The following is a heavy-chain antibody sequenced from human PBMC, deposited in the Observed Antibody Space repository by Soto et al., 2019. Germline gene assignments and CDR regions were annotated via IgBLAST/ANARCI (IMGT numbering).Heavy chain of an antibody. D-gene: IGHD2-8*02. Sequence: GASVKVSCKSSDNTFTHYGINWVRQAPGQGLEWVGWISGYNGNTKYAQKFQDRVTMTADTSTRTAFMEVRSLTSDDTGVYFCAATGGNYFGLDVWGQGTTVTVSS. V-gene: IGHV1-18*01. J-gene: IGHJ6*02. CDR3: AATGGNYFGLDV. CDR1: DNTFTHYG. CDR2: ISGYNGNT.